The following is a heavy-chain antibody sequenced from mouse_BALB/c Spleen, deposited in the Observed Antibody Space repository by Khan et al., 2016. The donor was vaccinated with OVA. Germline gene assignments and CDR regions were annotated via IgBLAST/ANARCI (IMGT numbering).Heavy chain of an antibody. D-gene: IGHD1-1*01. CDR2: ISSGGSYT. J-gene: IGHJ2*01. V-gene: IGHV5-6*01. Sequence: EVKVVESGGDLVKPGGSLKLSCAASGFTFSSYGMSWVRQTPDKRLEWVATISSGGSYTYYPDSVKGRFTISRDNAKNTLYLQMSSLKSEDTAMYYCARQGVYYGISYYFDYWGQGTTLTVSS. CDR1: GFTFSSYG. CDR3: ARQGVYYGISYYFDY.